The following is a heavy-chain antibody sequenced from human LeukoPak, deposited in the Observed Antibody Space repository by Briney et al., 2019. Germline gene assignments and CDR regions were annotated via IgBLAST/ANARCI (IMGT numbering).Heavy chain of an antibody. CDR2: VYYSGFASS. D-gene: IGHD3-22*01. CDR3: ARHVTGFDTSGWRRYYFDY. Sequence: WETLSLTCTVSGGSLSTYYWSWIRQPPGKGLEWVGDVYYSGFASSSYNPSLKCRVTISVDTSKKQFSLKLSYVTAADTAVYYCARHVTGFDTSGWRRYYFDYWGQGTLVTVSS. CDR1: GGSLSTYY. J-gene: IGHJ4*02. V-gene: IGHV4-59*08.